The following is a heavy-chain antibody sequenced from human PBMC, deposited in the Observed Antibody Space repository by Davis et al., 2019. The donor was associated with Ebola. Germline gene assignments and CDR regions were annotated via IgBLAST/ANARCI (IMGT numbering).Heavy chain of an antibody. J-gene: IGHJ3*02. CDR3: AKRVARPDAFDI. Sequence: ASVKVSCKTSGYTFTSHDINWVRQATGQALAWLRWMNPNSGNTGYAQKFQARVTMTRNTSISTAYMELSSLRSEDTAVYYCAKRVARPDAFDIWGQGTMVTVSS. CDR1: GYTFTSHD. D-gene: IGHD2-21*01. V-gene: IGHV1-8*01. CDR2: MNPNSGNT.